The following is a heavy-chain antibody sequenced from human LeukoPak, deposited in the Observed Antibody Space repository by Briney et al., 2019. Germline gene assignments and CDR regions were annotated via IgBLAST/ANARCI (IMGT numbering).Heavy chain of an antibody. V-gene: IGHV1-8*01. Sequence: ASVKVSCKASGYTFTSYDINWVRQATGQGLEWMGWMNPNSGNTGYAQKFQGRVTMTRHNSISTAYMELSSLRSEYTAVYYCARKDWGSEIDYWGQGTLVTVSS. CDR2: MNPNSGNT. CDR1: GYTFTSYD. D-gene: IGHD7-27*01. J-gene: IGHJ4*02. CDR3: ARKDWGSEIDY.